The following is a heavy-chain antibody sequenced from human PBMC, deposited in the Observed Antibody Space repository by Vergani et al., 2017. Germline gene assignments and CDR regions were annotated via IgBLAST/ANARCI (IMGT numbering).Heavy chain of an antibody. V-gene: IGHV1-2*02. J-gene: IGHJ5*02. D-gene: IGHD2-15*01. CDR3: ATVEGYCSGGSCYPYNWFDP. Sequence: QVQLVQSGAEVKKPGASVKVSCKASGYTFTGYYMHWVRQAPGQGLEWMRWINPNSGGTNYAQKFQGRVTMTRDTSISTAYMELSRLRSDDTAVYYCATVEGYCSGGSCYPYNWFDPWGQGTLVTVSS. CDR1: GYTFTGYY. CDR2: INPNSGGT.